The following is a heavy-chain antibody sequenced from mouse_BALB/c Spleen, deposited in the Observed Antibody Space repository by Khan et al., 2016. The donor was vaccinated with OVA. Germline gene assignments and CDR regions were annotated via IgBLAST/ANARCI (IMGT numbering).Heavy chain of an antibody. CDR3: ARSAYRYAVAY. CDR2: MIYSGNT. J-gene: IGHJ3*01. CDR1: GDSITSGY. Sequence: EVQLQESGPSLVKPSQTLSLTCSVTGDSITSGYWSWIRKFPGNKLEYMGYMIYSGNTYYNPSLKSRISITRHTSKNQYYLQLNSVTTEDTATCYCARSAYRYAVAYWGQGSLVTVSA. D-gene: IGHD2-14*01. V-gene: IGHV3-8*02.